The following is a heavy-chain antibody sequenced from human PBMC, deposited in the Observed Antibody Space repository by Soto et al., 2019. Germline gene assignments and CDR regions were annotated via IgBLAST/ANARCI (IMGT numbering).Heavy chain of an antibody. CDR1: GYTFTSYG. CDR2: ISAYNGNT. J-gene: IGHJ3*02. Sequence: QVQLVQSGAEVKKPGASVKVSCKASGYTFTSYGISWVRQAPGQGLEWMGWISAYNGNTNYAQKLQGRVTMTTDTSTSTAYMERRSLRADDTAVYYCARGYSSGWRRHDAFDIWGQGTMVTVSS. V-gene: IGHV1-18*01. CDR3: ARGYSSGWRRHDAFDI. D-gene: IGHD6-19*01.